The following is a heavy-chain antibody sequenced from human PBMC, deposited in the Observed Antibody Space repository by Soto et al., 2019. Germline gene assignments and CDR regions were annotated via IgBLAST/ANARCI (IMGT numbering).Heavy chain of an antibody. CDR3: ARGSMVRGVGYYYYYGMDV. D-gene: IGHD3-10*01. CDR2: INHSGST. CDR1: GGSFSGYY. J-gene: IGHJ6*02. Sequence: QVQLQQWGAGLLKPSETLSLTCAVYGGSFSGYYWSWIRQPPGKGLEWIGEINHSGSTNYNPSLKSRFTISVDTSKNQFSLKLSSVTAADTAVYYCARGSMVRGVGYYYYYGMDVWGQGTTVTVSS. V-gene: IGHV4-34*01.